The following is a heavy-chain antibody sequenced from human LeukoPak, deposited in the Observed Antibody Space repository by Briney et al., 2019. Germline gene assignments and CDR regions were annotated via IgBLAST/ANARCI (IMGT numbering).Heavy chain of an antibody. V-gene: IGHV1-2*02. CDR2: ISPNSGGT. J-gene: IGHJ5*02. CDR3: AKVGGYGHLDL. Sequence: ASVKVSCKASGYTFNDYYTHWVRQAPGQGLEWMGWISPNSGGTNHAQKFQGRITMTRDTSITTAYMELSSLTSDDTAVYYCAKVGGYGHLDLWGQGTLVTVSS. D-gene: IGHD5-12*01. CDR1: GYTFNDYY.